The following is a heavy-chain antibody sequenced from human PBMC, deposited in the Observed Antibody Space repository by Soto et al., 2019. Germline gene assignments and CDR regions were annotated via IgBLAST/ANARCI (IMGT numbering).Heavy chain of an antibody. V-gene: IGHV3-48*03. CDR2: ISEGGTTT. Sequence: EVQLVESGGGLAQSGGSLRLSCAASGFMFNDYEMNWVGQAPGKGLEWVSYISEGGTTTHYTDSVKGRFTISRDNAKESLYLQMNSLTPEDTATYFCVRDARGGGLLLWDCWGQGVVVSVSS. D-gene: IGHD3-16*01. CDR3: VRDARGGGLLLWDC. CDR1: GFMFNDYE. J-gene: IGHJ4*02.